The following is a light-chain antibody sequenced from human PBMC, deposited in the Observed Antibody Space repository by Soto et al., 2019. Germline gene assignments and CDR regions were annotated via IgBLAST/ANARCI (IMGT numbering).Light chain of an antibody. CDR1: QSFSDY. J-gene: IGKJ1*01. Sequence: IPLTHSPSTLSASLLDRLPMXRLASQSFSDYLAWYQQKPGRAPELLIYKASYLQSGVPSRFSGSGSGTEFTLTISSLQPDDFATYYCQQYNIPAWAFGQGTKVDIK. CDR3: QQYNIPAWA. CDR2: KAS. V-gene: IGKV1-5*03.